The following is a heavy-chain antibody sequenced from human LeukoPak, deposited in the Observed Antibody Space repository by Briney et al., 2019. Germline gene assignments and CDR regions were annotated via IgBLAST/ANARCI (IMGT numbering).Heavy chain of an antibody. CDR3: AKGGDYGSGSYRLDY. CDR1: GFTFDDYA. J-gene: IGHJ4*02. Sequence: GGSLRLSCAASGFTFDDYAMHWVRQAPGKGLEWVSLISGDGGSTYYADSVKGRFTISRDNSKNSLYLQMNSLRTEDTALYYCAKGGDYGSGSYRLDYWGQGTLVTVSS. CDR2: ISGDGGST. V-gene: IGHV3-43*02. D-gene: IGHD3-10*01.